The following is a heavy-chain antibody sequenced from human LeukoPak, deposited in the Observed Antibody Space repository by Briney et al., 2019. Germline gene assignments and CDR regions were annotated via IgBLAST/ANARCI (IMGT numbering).Heavy chain of an antibody. CDR2: IKQDGSEK. J-gene: IGHJ4*02. D-gene: IGHD6-25*01. CDR3: ARGGIAAARRRAGIDY. Sequence: GGSLRLSCAASGFTFSSYWMSWVRQAPGKRLEWVASIKQDGSEKYYVDSVKGRFTISKDNAKDSLYLQMNSLRAEDTAVYYCARGGIAAARRRAGIDYWGQGALVTVSS. CDR1: GFTFSSYW. V-gene: IGHV3-7*05.